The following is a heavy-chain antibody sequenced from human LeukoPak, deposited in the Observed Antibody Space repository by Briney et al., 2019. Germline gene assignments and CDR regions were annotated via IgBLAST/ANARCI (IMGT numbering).Heavy chain of an antibody. J-gene: IGHJ4*02. Sequence: PSETLSLTCAVYGGSFSGYYWSWIRQPPGKGLEWIGVINHSGSTNYNPSLKSRVTISVDTSKNQFSLKLSSVTAADTAVYYCARLGYDSSGYYNWGQGTLVTVSS. CDR3: ARLGYDSSGYYN. D-gene: IGHD3-22*01. CDR2: INHSGST. V-gene: IGHV4-34*01. CDR1: GGSFSGYY.